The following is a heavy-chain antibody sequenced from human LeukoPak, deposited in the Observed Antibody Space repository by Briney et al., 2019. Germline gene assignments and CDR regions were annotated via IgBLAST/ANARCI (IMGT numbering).Heavy chain of an antibody. CDR2: FNPSGGST. J-gene: IGHJ3*02. Sequence: ASVKVSCKASGYTFTSYFMHWVRQAPGQGLEWMGIFNPSGGSTNYAQKFQGRVTMTRDTSTSTVYMELSSLRSEDTAIYYCARGDHVRIYTESAFDIWGQGTMVTVSS. D-gene: IGHD2-15*01. CDR1: GYTFTSYF. V-gene: IGHV1-46*01. CDR3: ARGDHVRIYTESAFDI.